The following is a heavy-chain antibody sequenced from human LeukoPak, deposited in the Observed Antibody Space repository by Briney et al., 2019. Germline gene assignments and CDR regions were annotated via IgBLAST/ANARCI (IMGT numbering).Heavy chain of an antibody. V-gene: IGHV3-48*03. CDR1: GFTFSSYE. Sequence: GGSLRLSCAASGFTFSSYEMNWVCQAPGKGLEWVSYISSSGSTIYYAGSVKGRFTISRDNAKNSLYLQMNSLRAEDTAVYYCAKEETTLGDNWGQGTLVTVSS. J-gene: IGHJ4*02. CDR3: AKEETTLGDN. CDR2: ISSSGSTI. D-gene: IGHD1-7*01.